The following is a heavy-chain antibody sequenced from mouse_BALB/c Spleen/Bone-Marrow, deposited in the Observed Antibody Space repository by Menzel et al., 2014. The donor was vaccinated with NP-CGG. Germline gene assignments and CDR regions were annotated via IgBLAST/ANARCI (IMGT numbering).Heavy chain of an antibody. CDR1: GDSITSGY. J-gene: IGHJ2*01. CDR3: ARLGGYGPYFDY. D-gene: IGHD1-1*02. Sequence: VQLQQPGPSLVKPSQTLSLTCSVTGDSITSGYWNWIRKFPGNKLEYVGYISYSGSTYFNPSLKSRISITRDTSKNQYYLQLNSVTTEDTAAYYCARLGGYGPYFDYWGQGTTLTVSS. CDR2: ISYSGST. V-gene: IGHV3-8*02.